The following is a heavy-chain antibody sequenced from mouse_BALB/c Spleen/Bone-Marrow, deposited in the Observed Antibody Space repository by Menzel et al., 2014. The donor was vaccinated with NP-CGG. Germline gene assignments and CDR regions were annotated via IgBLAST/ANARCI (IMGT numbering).Heavy chain of an antibody. CDR2: ISSGGST. D-gene: IGHD2-10*02. Sequence: EVQLQQSGGGLVKPGGSLKLSCAASGFTFSSYAMSWVRQTPEKRLEWVASISSGGSTYYPDSVKGRFTISRDNARSILYLQMSSLRSEDTAMYYCAREEYGQKVYAMDYWGQGTSVTVPS. V-gene: IGHV5-6-5*01. J-gene: IGHJ4*01. CDR3: AREEYGQKVYAMDY. CDR1: GFTFSSYA.